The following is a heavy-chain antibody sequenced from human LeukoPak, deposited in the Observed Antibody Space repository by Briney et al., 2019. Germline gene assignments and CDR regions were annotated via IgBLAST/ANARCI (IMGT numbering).Heavy chain of an antibody. Sequence: GGSLRLSCAASGFTVSSNYMSWVRQAPGKGLEWVSVIYNGGSTYYADSVKGRFTISRHNSKSTLYLQMNSLRAEDTAVYYCARDADLHGMDVWGQGTTVTVSS. CDR2: IYNGGST. V-gene: IGHV3-53*04. CDR1: GFTVSSNY. CDR3: ARDADLHGMDV. J-gene: IGHJ6*02. D-gene: IGHD3-3*01.